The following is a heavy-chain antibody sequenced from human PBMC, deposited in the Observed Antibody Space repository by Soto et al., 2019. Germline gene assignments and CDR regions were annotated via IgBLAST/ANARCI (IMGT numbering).Heavy chain of an antibody. V-gene: IGHV1-69*13. J-gene: IGHJ6*02. CDR2: IIPIFGTA. CDR1: GGTFSSYA. CDR3: ARAVPSAMVTSYYYYGMDV. Sequence: SVKVSCKASGGTFSSYAISWVRQAPGQGLESMGGIIPIFGTANYAQKFQGRVTITADESTSTAYMELSSLRSEDTAVYYCARAVPSAMVTSYYYYGMDVWGQGTTVTVSS. D-gene: IGHD5-18*01.